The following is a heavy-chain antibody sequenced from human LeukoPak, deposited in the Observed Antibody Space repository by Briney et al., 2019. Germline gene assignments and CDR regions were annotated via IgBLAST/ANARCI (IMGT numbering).Heavy chain of an antibody. CDR1: GYTFTSYY. V-gene: IGHV1-46*01. CDR2: INPSGGST. D-gene: IGHD6-19*01. CDR3: ARAVARQNWFDP. J-gene: IGHJ5*02. Sequence: ASVKVSCKASGYTFTSYYMHWVRQAPGQGLEWMGIINPSGGSTSYAQKFQGRVTVTRDTSTSTVYMELSSPRSEDTAVYYCARAVARQNWFDPWGQGTLVTVSS.